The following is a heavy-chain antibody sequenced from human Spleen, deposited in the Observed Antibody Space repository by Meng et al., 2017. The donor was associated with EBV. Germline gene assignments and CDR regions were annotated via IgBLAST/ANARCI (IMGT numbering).Heavy chain of an antibody. Sequence: QVQLVRAGGEGKKPGASVKVSCKASGYNFRNYYMHWVRQAPGQGLEYMGRINPQNGGAHFVQKFQGRFTVTRDTSISTAYMELSSLTFDDTAVYYCAGGWAPDYWGQGTLVTVSS. V-gene: IGHV1-2*06. CDR1: GYNFRNYY. CDR3: AGGWAPDY. CDR2: INPQNGGA. D-gene: IGHD6-19*01. J-gene: IGHJ4*02.